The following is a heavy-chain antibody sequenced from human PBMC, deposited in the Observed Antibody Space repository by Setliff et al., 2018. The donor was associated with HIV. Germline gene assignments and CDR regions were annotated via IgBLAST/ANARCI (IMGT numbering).Heavy chain of an antibody. J-gene: IGHJ4*02. Sequence: SVKVSCKASDDTFTGFGISWVRQAPGQGLEWVGAIFPRIGTTNHAQKFQGRVTITADKSISTVYMKMTSLRSEDTAVYYCASGVGHFDTSYSEKYWGQGTLVTVSS. V-gene: IGHV1-69*06. D-gene: IGHD3-10*01. CDR3: ASGVGHFDTSYSEKY. CDR2: IFPRIGTT. CDR1: DDTFTGFG.